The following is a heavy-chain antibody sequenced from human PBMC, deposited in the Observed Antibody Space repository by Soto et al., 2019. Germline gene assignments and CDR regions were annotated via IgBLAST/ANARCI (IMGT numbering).Heavy chain of an antibody. CDR2: IYYSGST. D-gene: IGHD3-3*01. CDR1: GGSISSSSYY. J-gene: IGHJ2*01. V-gene: IGHV4-39*01. CDR3: ARLEGNYDFWSGYSSYWYFDL. Sequence: QLQLQESGPGLVKPSETLSLTCTVSGGSISSSSYYWGWIRQPPGKGLEWIGSIYYSGSTYYNPSLKSRVTISVNTSKHQFSRKLSSVTAADTAVYYCARLEGNYDFWSGYSSYWYFDLWGRGTLVTVSS.